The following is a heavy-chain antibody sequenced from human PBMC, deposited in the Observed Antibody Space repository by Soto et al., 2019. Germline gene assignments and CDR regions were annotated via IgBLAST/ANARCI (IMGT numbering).Heavy chain of an antibody. D-gene: IGHD4-17*01. CDR2: IYYSGST. CDR3: ARSNTVTTYGMDV. Sequence: SETLSLTCTFSGGSISSSSYYWGWIRQPPGKGLEWIGSIYYSGSTYYNPSLKSRVTISVDTSKNQFSLKLSSVTAADTAVYYCARSNTVTTYGMDVWGQGTTVTVSS. V-gene: IGHV4-39*01. CDR1: GGSISSSSYY. J-gene: IGHJ6*02.